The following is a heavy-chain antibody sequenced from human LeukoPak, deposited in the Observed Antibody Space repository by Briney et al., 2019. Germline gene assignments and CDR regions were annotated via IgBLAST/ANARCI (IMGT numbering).Heavy chain of an antibody. Sequence: PSQTLSLTCTVSGGSISSGGYYWSWIRQHPGKGLEWIGYIYYSGSTNYNPSLKSRVTISVDTSKNQFSLKLSSVTAADTAVYYCASTHYNWNAAKGSAFDIWGQGTMVTVSS. CDR2: IYYSGST. J-gene: IGHJ3*02. V-gene: IGHV4-61*08. D-gene: IGHD1-20*01. CDR1: GGSISSGGYY. CDR3: ASTHYNWNAAKGSAFDI.